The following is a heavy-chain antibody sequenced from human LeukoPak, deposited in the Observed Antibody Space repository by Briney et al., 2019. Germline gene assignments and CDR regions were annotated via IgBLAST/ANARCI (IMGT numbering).Heavy chain of an antibody. J-gene: IGHJ4*02. CDR3: ARALGYSYGYAVDY. V-gene: IGHV3-48*01. CDR1: GFIFSNYN. Sequence: GGSLRLSCAASGFIFSNYNMNWVRQTPGKGLEWLSYISSSSGTIYYADSVKGRFTISGDNAKNSLYLQMNSLRAEDTAVYYCARALGYSYGYAVDYWGQGTLVTISS. D-gene: IGHD5-18*01. CDR2: ISSSSGTI.